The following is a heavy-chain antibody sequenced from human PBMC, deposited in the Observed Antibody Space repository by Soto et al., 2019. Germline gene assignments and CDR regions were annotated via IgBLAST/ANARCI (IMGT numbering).Heavy chain of an antibody. CDR1: GFTFSSYS. CDR3: ASYDIVVVPAAMAGMDV. D-gene: IGHD2-2*01. J-gene: IGHJ6*02. CDR2: ISSSSSYI. V-gene: IGHV3-21*01. Sequence: GGSLRLSCAASGFTFSSYSMNCVRQAPGKGLEWVSSISSSSSYIYYADSVKGRFTISRDNAKNSLYLQMNSLRAEDTAVYYCASYDIVVVPAAMAGMDVWGQGTTVTVSS.